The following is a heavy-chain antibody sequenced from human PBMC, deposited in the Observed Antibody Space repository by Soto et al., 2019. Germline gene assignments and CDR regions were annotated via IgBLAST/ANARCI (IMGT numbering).Heavy chain of an antibody. CDR3: AAGTYCSSTSCSPKPYYYGMEV. CDR1: GDSVTSHY. V-gene: IGHV4-59*02. CDR2: IYYSGST. Sequence: SETLSLTCSFSGDSVTSHYLTWIRQPPGKGLEWIGYIYYSGSTNYNPSLKSRVTISVDTSKNQFSLKLSSVTAADTAVYYCAAGTYCSSTSCSPKPYYYGMEVWGQGTTVTVSS. D-gene: IGHD2-2*01. J-gene: IGHJ6*02.